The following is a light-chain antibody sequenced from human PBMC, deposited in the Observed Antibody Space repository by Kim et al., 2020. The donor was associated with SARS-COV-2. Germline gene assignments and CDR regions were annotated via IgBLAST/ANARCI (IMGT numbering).Light chain of an antibody. J-gene: IGKJ5*01. CDR2: GAS. CDR1: QRFRASY. Sequence: SPGETATFTCRASQRFRASYLAWYQQKADLPPRLLIHGASTRATGIPDMFSGSGSGTDFTLTISRLEPEDSAVYYCQQYDSPAITFGQGTRLEIK. V-gene: IGKV3-20*01. CDR3: QQYDSPAIT.